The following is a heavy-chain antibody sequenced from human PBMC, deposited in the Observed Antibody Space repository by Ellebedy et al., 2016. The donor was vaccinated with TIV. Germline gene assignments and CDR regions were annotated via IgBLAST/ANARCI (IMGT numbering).Heavy chain of an antibody. CDR3: ASTPFSAGSGYHPHDY. CDR1: GASISSYY. Sequence: MPSETLSLTCTVSGASISSYYWSWIRQPPGQGPEWIGYIYYNENTNYNPSLKSRVTISVDTSKNQFSLNLNSVTAADTAVYFCASTPFSAGSGYHPHDYWGQGILVTVSS. CDR2: IYYNENT. V-gene: IGHV4-59*08. J-gene: IGHJ4*02. D-gene: IGHD5-12*01.